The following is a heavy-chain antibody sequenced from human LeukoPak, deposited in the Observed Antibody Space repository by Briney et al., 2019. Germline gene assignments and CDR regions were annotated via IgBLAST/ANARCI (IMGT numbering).Heavy chain of an antibody. V-gene: IGHV3-74*01. CDR1: GFTFANTW. J-gene: IGHJ4*02. D-gene: IGHD3-10*01. CDR3: AIGGTYGSGS. CDR2: INNDGSTT. Sequence: GGSLRLSCAASGFTFANTWMHRVRQAPGKGLVWVSLINNDGSTTNYADSVKGRFTISRDNAKNTVYLQMNSLRAEDTAVYYCAIGGTYGSGSWGQGTLVTVSS.